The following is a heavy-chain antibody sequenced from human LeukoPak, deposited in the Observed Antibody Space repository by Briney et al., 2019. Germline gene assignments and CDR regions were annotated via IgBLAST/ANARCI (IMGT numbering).Heavy chain of an antibody. Sequence: AGGSLRLSCAASGFTFSSYNMNWVRQAPGKGLEWVSSITSGSSYIYYADSVKGRFTISRDNAKNSLYLQMNSLRAEDTAVYYCARDPCSGSYGNYYYYFMDVWGKGTTVTISS. J-gene: IGHJ6*03. V-gene: IGHV3-21*01. CDR1: GFTFSSYN. CDR3: ARDPCSGSYGNYYYYFMDV. CDR2: ITSGSSYI. D-gene: IGHD1-26*01.